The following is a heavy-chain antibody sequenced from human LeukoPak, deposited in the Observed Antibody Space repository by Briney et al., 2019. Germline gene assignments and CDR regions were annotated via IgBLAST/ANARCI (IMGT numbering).Heavy chain of an antibody. Sequence: GGSQRLSCAASGFTFSSFSVNWVRQAPRKGLEWVSSISSSGTSTYYADSVKGRFTISRDNAKNSLYLQMNSLRDEDTAVYYCARHDYGGNSGDYWGQGTLVTVSS. D-gene: IGHD4-23*01. CDR1: GFTFSSFS. CDR2: ISSSGTST. CDR3: ARHDYGGNSGDY. V-gene: IGHV3-21*01. J-gene: IGHJ4*02.